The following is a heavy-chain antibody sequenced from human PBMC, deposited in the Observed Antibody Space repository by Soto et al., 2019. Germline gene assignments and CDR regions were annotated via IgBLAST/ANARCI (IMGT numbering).Heavy chain of an antibody. Sequence: LRLSCAASGFTFSNAWMSWVRQAPGKGLEWVGRIKSKTDGGTTDYAAPVKGRFTISRDDSKNTLYLQMNSLKTEDTAVYYCTNQGYCSSTSCYGYYYGMDVWGQGTTVTVSS. CDR1: GFTFSNAW. V-gene: IGHV3-15*01. J-gene: IGHJ6*02. D-gene: IGHD2-2*01. CDR2: IKSKTDGGTT. CDR3: TNQGYCSSTSCYGYYYGMDV.